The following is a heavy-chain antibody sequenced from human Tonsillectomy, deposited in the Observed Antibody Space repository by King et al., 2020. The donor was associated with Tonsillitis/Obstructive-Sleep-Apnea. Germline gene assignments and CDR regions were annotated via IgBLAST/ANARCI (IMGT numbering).Heavy chain of an antibody. CDR1: GFTVSSNY. CDR3: ARDVVGDYYGSGSYRYFDY. D-gene: IGHD3-10*01. V-gene: IGHV3-66*01. CDR2: INSGGST. J-gene: IGHJ4*02. Sequence: VQLVESGGGLVQPGGSLRLSCAASGFTVSSNYMSWVRQAPGKGLEWVSVINSGGSTYYADSVKGRFTISRDNSKNTLYLQMNSLRAEDTAVYYCARDVVGDYYGSGSYRYFDYWGQGTLVTVSS.